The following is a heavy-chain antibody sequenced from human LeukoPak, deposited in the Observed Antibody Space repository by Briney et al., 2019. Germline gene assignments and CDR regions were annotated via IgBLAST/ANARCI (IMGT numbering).Heavy chain of an antibody. CDR2: ISAYNGNT. CDR1: GYTFTSYG. Sequence: ASVKVSCKSSGYTFTSYGIRWLRQAPAQGLEWMGCISAYNGNTNYAQKLQGRVTITTDTSTSTAYMELRSLRSDDTAVYYCARVVISSSSTHGAFDIWGQGTMVTVSS. CDR3: ARVVISSSSTHGAFDI. J-gene: IGHJ3*02. D-gene: IGHD6-13*01. V-gene: IGHV1-18*01.